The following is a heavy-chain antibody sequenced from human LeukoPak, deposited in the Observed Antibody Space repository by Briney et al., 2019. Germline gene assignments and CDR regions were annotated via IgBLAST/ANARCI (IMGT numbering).Heavy chain of an antibody. D-gene: IGHD4-17*01. CDR1: GFTFSIYG. V-gene: IGHV3-30*18. Sequence: GRSLRLSCAASGFTFSIYGMQWVRQAPGKGLEWVAVISYDGSNKYYADSVKGRFTIPRDNSKNMLYLQINSLRAEDTAVYYCAKGYGDSTDYYYYGMDVWGQGTTVTVSS. CDR3: AKGYGDSTDYYYYGMDV. J-gene: IGHJ6*02. CDR2: ISYDGSNK.